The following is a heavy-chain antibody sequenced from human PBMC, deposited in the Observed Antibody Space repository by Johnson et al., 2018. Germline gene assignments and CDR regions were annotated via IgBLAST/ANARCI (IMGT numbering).Heavy chain of an antibody. CDR1: GFTFSSYA. Sequence: VQLVESGGGLVQPGGSLRLSCAASGFTFSSYALSWVRQAPGKGLEWVSGISHDGGSTYYADSVKGRFTISRDSPKHTVHLQMNSLRAEDTAIYYCAKPAFDDAFDIWGQGTMVIVSS. CDR2: ISHDGGST. J-gene: IGHJ3*02. D-gene: IGHD2-2*01. CDR3: AKPAFDDAFDI. V-gene: IGHV3-23*04.